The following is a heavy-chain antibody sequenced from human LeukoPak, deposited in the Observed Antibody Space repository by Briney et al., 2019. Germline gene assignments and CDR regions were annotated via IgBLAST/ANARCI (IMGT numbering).Heavy chain of an antibody. D-gene: IGHD5-18*01. CDR3: AKDFGSGYSYGDSFDY. V-gene: IGHV3-9*01. CDR2: ISWNSGNI. Sequence: PGRSLRLSCAASGFTFDDYAMHWVRQAPGKGLEWVSGISWNSGNIGYADSVKGRFTISRDNAKNSLYLQMNSLRAEDTALYYCAKDFGSGYSYGDSFDYWGQGTLVTVSS. CDR1: GFTFDDYA. J-gene: IGHJ4*02.